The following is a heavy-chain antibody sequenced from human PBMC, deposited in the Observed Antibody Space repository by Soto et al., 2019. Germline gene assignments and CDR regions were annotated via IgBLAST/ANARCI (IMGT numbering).Heavy chain of an antibody. J-gene: IGHJ4*02. D-gene: IGHD3-22*01. V-gene: IGHV3-33*01. CDR2: IWYDGNNK. Sequence: QVQLVESGGGVVQPGRSLRLSCAASGFIFSSYGMHWVRQAPGKGLEWVALIWYDGNNKYYADFVKGRFTISRDNSKNTLYLQMNSLRAEDTAVYYCARDKGRYYYDSSGYHYFDYWGQGTLVTVSS. CDR1: GFIFSSYG. CDR3: ARDKGRYYYDSSGYHYFDY.